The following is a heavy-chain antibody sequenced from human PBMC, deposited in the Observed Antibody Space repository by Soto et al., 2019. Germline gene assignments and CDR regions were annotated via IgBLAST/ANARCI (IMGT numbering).Heavy chain of an antibody. CDR2: INPSGGST. D-gene: IGHD3-9*01. CDR1: GYTFTSYY. J-gene: IGHJ6*02. V-gene: IGHV1-46*01. CDR3: ARDGGSYDILTGYRRNYYYYGMDV. Sequence: ASVKVSGKASGYTFTSYYMHWVRQAPGQGLEWMGIINPSGGSTSYAQKFQGRVTMTRDTSTSTVYMELSSLRSEDTAVYYCARDGGSYDILTGYRRNYYYYGMDVWGQGTTVTVSS.